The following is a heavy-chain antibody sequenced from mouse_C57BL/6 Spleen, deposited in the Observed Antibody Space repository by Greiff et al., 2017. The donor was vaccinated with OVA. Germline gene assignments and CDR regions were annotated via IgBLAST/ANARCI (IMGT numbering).Heavy chain of an antibody. V-gene: IGHV1-69*01. CDR1: GYTFTSYW. J-gene: IGHJ2*01. Sequence: QVQLQQSGAELVMPGASVKLSCKASGYTFTSYWMHWVKQRPGQGLEWIGEIDPSDSYTNYNQKFKGKSTVTVDKSSSTAYMQLSSLTSEDSAVYYCARAGYYGSSRYYFDYWGQGTTLTVSS. CDR3: ARAGYYGSSRYYFDY. D-gene: IGHD1-1*01. CDR2: IDPSDSYT.